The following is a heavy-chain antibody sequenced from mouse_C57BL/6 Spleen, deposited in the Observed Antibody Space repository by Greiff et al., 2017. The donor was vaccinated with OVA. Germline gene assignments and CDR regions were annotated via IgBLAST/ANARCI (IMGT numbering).Heavy chain of an antibody. J-gene: IGHJ2*01. CDR2: INPSSGYT. D-gene: IGHD1-1*01. Sequence: LQESGAELARPGASVKMSCKASGYTFTSYTMHWVKQRPGQGLEWIGYINPSSGYTKYNQKFKDKATLTADKSSSTAYMQLSSLTSEDAAVYYCARDGSSPGNYWGQGTTLTVSS. CDR3: ARDGSSPGNY. V-gene: IGHV1-4*01. CDR1: GYTFTSYT.